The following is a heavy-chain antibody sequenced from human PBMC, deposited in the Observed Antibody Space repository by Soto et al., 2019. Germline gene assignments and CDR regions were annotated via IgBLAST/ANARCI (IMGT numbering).Heavy chain of an antibody. Sequence: QVQLVESGGGVVQPGRSLRLSCAASGFTFSSHGMHWVRQAPGKGLEWVAVIWYDGSNKYYADSVKGRVTISRDNSKNTLYLQMNSLRAEDTAVYYCGRDHSSSGIDYWGQGTLVTVSS. CDR2: IWYDGSNK. J-gene: IGHJ4*02. V-gene: IGHV3-33*01. D-gene: IGHD6-6*01. CDR3: GRDHSSSGIDY. CDR1: GFTFSSHG.